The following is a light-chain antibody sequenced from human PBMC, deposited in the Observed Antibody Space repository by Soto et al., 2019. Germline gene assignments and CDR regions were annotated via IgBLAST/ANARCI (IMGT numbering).Light chain of an antibody. CDR2: GES. J-gene: IGKJ2*01. CDR3: QQYGSSSYT. CDR1: QSVSSSY. V-gene: IGKV3-20*01. Sequence: EIVLTQSPGTLSLSPGERATLSCRASQSVSSSYLAWYQQKPGQAPRLLIYGESSRATGIPDRFSGSGSGTDFTLNISRLEPEDFAVYYCQQYGSSSYTFGQGTKLEIK.